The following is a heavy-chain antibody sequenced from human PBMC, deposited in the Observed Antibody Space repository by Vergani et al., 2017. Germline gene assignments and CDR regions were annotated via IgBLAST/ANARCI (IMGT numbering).Heavy chain of an antibody. CDR2: TYYRSKWYN. J-gene: IGHJ5*02. CDR3: AREVGGIKWLPKADAFDP. D-gene: IGHD5-12*01. V-gene: IGHV6-1*01. Sequence: QVQLQQSGPGLVKPSQTLSLTCAISGDSVSSNSAAWNWIRQSPSRGLEWLGRTYYRSKWYNDYAVSVKSRITINPDTSKNQFSLQLNSVTPEDTAVYYCAREVGGIKWLPKADAFDPWGQGTLVTVSS. CDR1: GDSVSSNSAA.